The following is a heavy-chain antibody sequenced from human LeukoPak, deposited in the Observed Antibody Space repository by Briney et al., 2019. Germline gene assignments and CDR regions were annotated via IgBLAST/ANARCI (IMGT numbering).Heavy chain of an antibody. CDR2: ISGDGGST. V-gene: IGHV3-43*02. CDR3: AKERYSSSWYWFDP. J-gene: IGHJ5*02. D-gene: IGHD6-13*01. Sequence: GGSLRLSCAASGFTFDDYAMHWVRQAPGKGLEWVSLISGDGGSTYYADSVKGRFTISRDNSKNSLYLQMNSLRTEGTALYYCAKERYSSSWYWFDPWGQGTLVTVSS. CDR1: GFTFDDYA.